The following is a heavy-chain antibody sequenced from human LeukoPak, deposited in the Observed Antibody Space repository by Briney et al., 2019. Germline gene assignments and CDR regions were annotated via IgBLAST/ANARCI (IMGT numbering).Heavy chain of an antibody. D-gene: IGHD6-19*01. V-gene: IGHV3-23*01. CDR1: GFTFSSYA. Sequence: GGSLRLSCAASGFTFSSYAMSWVRQAPGKGLEWVSAISGSGGSTYYADSVKGRFTISRDNSKNTLYLQMNSLRAEDTAVYYCARDSFIAVAGIGSVDPWGQGTLVTVSS. J-gene: IGHJ5*02. CDR2: ISGSGGST. CDR3: ARDSFIAVAGIGSVDP.